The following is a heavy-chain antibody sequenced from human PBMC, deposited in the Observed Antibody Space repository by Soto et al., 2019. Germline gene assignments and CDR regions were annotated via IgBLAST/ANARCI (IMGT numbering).Heavy chain of an antibody. V-gene: IGHV3-74*01. CDR2: IQSDGSTT. CDR3: ARQLPTAIRGGYYYSYGMDV. D-gene: IGHD2-2*02. CDR1: RLTFASNW. J-gene: IGHJ6*02. Sequence: GGSLRPSSRAYRLTFASNWMHWDSPAPGEGLGWVSRIQSDGSTTRYAVSVKGRFTISRDNAKNTLYLQMNSLRAEDTGVYYCARQLPTAIRGGYYYSYGMDVWGQGTTVTVSS.